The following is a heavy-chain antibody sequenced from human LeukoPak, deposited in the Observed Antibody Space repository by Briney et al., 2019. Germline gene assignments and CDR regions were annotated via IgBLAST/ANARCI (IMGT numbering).Heavy chain of an antibody. V-gene: IGHV3-7*01. D-gene: IGHD3-3*01. CDR2: IQEDGKKE. J-gene: IGHJ4*02. Sequence: GGSLRLSCEASGFTFTKFWMSWVRQAPGKGLEWVANIQEDGKKENYVDSVRGRFTISRDNAKNSIYLQMNSLRVEDTAVYYCARVGSLGGRGYYFDYWGQGTLVTVSS. CDR3: ARVGSLGGRGYYFDY. CDR1: GFTFTKFW.